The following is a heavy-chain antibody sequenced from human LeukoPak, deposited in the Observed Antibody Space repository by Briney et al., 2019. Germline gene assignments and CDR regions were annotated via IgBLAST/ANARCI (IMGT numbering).Heavy chain of an antibody. V-gene: IGHV1-2*02. Sequence: ASVKVSCKASGYTFTGYYMRWVRQAPGQGLEWMGWINPNSGGTNYAQKFQGRVTMTRDTSISTAYMELSRLRSDDTAVYYCARVGGYYFGSDYWGQGTLVTVSS. J-gene: IGHJ4*02. CDR3: ARVGGYYFGSDY. D-gene: IGHD3-10*01. CDR2: INPNSGGT. CDR1: GYTFTGYY.